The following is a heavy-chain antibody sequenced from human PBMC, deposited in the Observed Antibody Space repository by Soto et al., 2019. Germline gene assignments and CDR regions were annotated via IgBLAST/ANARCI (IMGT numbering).Heavy chain of an antibody. CDR1: GYTFTCYY. J-gene: IGHJ6*02. CDR3: ARDHRSSSSWYGYYYYGMDV. Sequence: GASVKVSCTASGYTFTCYYMHWVRQAPGQGLEWMGWINPNSGGTNYAQKFQGWVTMTRDTSISTAYMELSRLRSDDTAVYYCARDHRSSSSWYGYYYYGMDVWGQGTTVTVSS. D-gene: IGHD6-13*01. CDR2: INPNSGGT. V-gene: IGHV1-2*04.